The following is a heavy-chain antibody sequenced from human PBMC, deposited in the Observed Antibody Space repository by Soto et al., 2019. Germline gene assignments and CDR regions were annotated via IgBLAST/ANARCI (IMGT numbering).Heavy chain of an antibody. CDR3: ASGSSIAARPAWFDP. Sequence: GGSLSLSCAASGFPFSSYSMNWVRQAPGKGLEWVSSISSSSSYIYYADSVKGRFTISRDNAKNSLYLQMNSLRAEDTAVYYCASGSSIAARPAWFDPWGQGTLVTVSS. J-gene: IGHJ5*02. D-gene: IGHD6-6*01. CDR2: ISSSSSYI. V-gene: IGHV3-21*01. CDR1: GFPFSSYS.